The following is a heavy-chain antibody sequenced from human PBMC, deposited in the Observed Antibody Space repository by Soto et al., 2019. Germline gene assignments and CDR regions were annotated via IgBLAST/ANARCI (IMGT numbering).Heavy chain of an antibody. J-gene: IGHJ4*02. CDR2: IYHSGST. CDR1: GGSISSTNW. V-gene: IGHV4-4*02. CDR3: ARDRKPGIDY. Sequence: SETLSLTCAVSGGSISSTNWWSWVRQPPGKGLEWIGEIYHSGSTNYNPSLRSRVTISVDKANNQFFLKVNSVTAADTAMYYCARDRKPGIDYWGQGTLVTVSS. D-gene: IGHD3-10*01.